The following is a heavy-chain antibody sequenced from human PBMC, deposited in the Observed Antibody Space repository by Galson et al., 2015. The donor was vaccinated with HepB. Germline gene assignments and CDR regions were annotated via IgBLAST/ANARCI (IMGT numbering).Heavy chain of an antibody. V-gene: IGHV1-58*01. Sequence: SVKVSCKASGFTFTSSAVQWVRQARGQRLEWIGWIVVGSGNTNYAQKFQGRVTMTEDTSTDTAYMELSSLRSEDTAVYYCATVGATGGGAFDIWGQGTMVTVSS. J-gene: IGHJ3*02. D-gene: IGHD1-26*01. CDR1: GFTFTSSA. CDR2: IVVGSGNT. CDR3: ATVGATGGGAFDI.